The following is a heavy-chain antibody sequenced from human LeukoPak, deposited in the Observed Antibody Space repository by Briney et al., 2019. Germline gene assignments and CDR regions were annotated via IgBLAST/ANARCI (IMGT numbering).Heavy chain of an antibody. J-gene: IGHJ5*02. V-gene: IGHV4-4*07. D-gene: IGHD3-22*01. CDR2: IYTSGST. CDR3: ARDRGQTEYYYDSSGYYLDNWFDP. Sequence: SETLSLTCTVSGGSISSYYWSWIRQPAGKGLEWIGRIYTSGSTNYNPSLKSRVTMSVDTSKNQFSLKLSSVTAADTAVYYCARDRGQTEYYYDSSGYYLDNWFDPWGQGTLVTVSS. CDR1: GGSISSYY.